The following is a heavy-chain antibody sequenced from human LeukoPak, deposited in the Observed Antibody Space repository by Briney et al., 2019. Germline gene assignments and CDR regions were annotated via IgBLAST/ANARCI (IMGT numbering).Heavy chain of an antibody. Sequence: PSETLSFTCAVYGGSFSGYYWSWIRQPPGKGLEWIGEINHSGSTNYNPSLKSRVTISVDTSKNQFSLKLSSVTAADTAVYYCARRILLWFGELHHYYFDYWGQGTLVTVSS. CDR1: GGSFSGYY. D-gene: IGHD3-10*01. CDR2: INHSGST. J-gene: IGHJ4*02. CDR3: ARRILLWFGELHHYYFDY. V-gene: IGHV4-34*01.